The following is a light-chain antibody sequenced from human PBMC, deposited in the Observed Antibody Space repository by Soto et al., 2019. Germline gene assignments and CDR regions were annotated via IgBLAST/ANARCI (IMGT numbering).Light chain of an antibody. J-gene: IGLJ2*01. CDR2: NNS. Sequence: QSVLTQPPSASGTPGQMVTISCSGSSSNIGSNTVNWYQQLPGMAPKLLIYNNSQRPSGVPDRFSGSKSGTSASLAISGLQSEDEADYYCAAWDDRLRGLEFGGGTMLTVL. CDR1: SSNIGSNT. V-gene: IGLV1-44*01. CDR3: AAWDDRLRGLE.